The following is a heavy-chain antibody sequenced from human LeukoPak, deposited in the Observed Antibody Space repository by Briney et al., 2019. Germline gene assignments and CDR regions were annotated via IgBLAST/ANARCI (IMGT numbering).Heavy chain of an antibody. V-gene: IGHV5-51*01. CDR3: ARRIQLWSPFDY. Sequence: GASLQISCEGSGYSFTNYWIAWVRQMPGKGLEWMGIIYPSDSDTRYSPSFQGQVTISADKSISTAYLQWSSLKASDTAMYYCARRIQLWSPFDYWGQGTLVTVSS. D-gene: IGHD5-18*01. CDR1: GYSFTNYW. J-gene: IGHJ4*02. CDR2: IYPSDSDT.